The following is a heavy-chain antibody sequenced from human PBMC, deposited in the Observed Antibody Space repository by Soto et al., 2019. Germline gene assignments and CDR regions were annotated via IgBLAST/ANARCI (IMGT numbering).Heavy chain of an antibody. CDR1: GYTFTSYA. D-gene: IGHD1-26*01. V-gene: IGHV1-3*01. CDR2: INAGNGNT. J-gene: IGHJ4*02. CDR3: AIAPPSDSGSYYPFDY. Sequence: QVQLVQSGAEVKKPGASVKVSCKASGYTFTSYAMHWVRQAPGQRLEWMGWINAGNGNTKYSQKFQGRVTITRDTSASTAYMELSSLRSEDTAVYYCAIAPPSDSGSYYPFDYWGQGTLVTVSS.